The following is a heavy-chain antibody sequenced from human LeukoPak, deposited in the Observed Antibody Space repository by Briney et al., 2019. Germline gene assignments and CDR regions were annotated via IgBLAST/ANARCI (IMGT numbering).Heavy chain of an antibody. J-gene: IGHJ4*02. D-gene: IGHD3-22*01. CDR1: GFTFSSYL. Sequence: GGSLRLSCAASGFTFSSYLMHWVRQAPGKGLVWVSRIDGDGSITSYADSVKGRFTISRDNAKKTLFLQMSSLRAEDTAVYYCARDLGSSGYLFPFDYWGQGTLVTVSS. V-gene: IGHV3-74*01. CDR3: ARDLGSSGYLFPFDY. CDR2: IDGDGSIT.